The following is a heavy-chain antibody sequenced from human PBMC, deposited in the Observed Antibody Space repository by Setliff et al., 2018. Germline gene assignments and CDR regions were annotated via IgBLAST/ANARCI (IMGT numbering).Heavy chain of an antibody. D-gene: IGHD3-22*01. Sequence: ASVKVSCKASGGTLTKYPVSWVRQAPGQGLEWMGWINPNSGGTNYAQKFQGWVTMTRDTSISTAYMELSRLRSDDTAVYYCARADMYYYDSSGFWAEYFQHWGQGTLVTVSS. V-gene: IGHV1-2*04. J-gene: IGHJ1*01. CDR2: INPNSGGT. CDR1: GGTLTKYP. CDR3: ARADMYYYDSSGFWAEYFQH.